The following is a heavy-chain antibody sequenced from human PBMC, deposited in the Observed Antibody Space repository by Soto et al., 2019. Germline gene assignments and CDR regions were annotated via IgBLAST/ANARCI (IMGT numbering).Heavy chain of an antibody. J-gene: IGHJ4*02. Sequence: WGSLLVSCTSSVFSFSWYTMNWVRQAPGKGLQWVASITNRGTHTYSADSVKGRFTISIDNARDSVYLEMNSLTAEDTAVCYCASRPSATRYYGVFDYWGQGTVVTVSS. CDR1: VFSFSWYT. D-gene: IGHD3-3*01. CDR3: ASRPSATRYYGVFDY. CDR2: ITNRGTHT. V-gene: IGHV3-21*04.